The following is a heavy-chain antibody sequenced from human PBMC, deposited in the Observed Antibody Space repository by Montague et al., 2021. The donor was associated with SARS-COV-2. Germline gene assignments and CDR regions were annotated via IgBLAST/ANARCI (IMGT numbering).Heavy chain of an antibody. CDR1: GGSFIGDY. J-gene: IGHJ4*02. D-gene: IGHD3-16*01. CDR2: INHNSNT. CDR3: AWHVYSCGWGTCRD. Sequence: SETLSLTCTVPGGSFIGDYWGWIRQPPGKGQERIGEINHNSNTQYNPSLTSRLTMSLDTSRTNISLLVTSVTAADTADYLCAWHVYSCGWGTCRDWGQGTLVTVSS. V-gene: IGHV4-34*01.